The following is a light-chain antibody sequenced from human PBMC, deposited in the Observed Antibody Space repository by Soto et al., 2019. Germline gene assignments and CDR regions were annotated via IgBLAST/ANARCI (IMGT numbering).Light chain of an antibody. CDR1: SSDVGGYKY. Sequence: QSTLTQPASVSGSPGQSITISCTGTSSDVGGYKYVSWYQQHPGKAPKLMIYEVSNRPSGVSNRFSGSKSGNTASLTISGLQAEDEADYYCGSYTKSSSTLYVFGTGIKVAGL. CDR2: EVS. V-gene: IGLV2-14*01. J-gene: IGLJ1*01. CDR3: GSYTKSSSTLYV.